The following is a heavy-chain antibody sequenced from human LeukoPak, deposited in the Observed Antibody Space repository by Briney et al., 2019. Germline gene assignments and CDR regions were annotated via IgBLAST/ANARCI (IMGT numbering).Heavy chain of an antibody. D-gene: IGHD5-18*01. CDR1: GYTFTSYG. V-gene: IGHV1-18*01. Sequence: ASVKVSCKAAGYTFTSYGIIWLRQAPGQGLEWMGWISGYNGNTNYEQNLQGRVTMTTDTSTSTAYMELWSLRSDDTAAYYCARVWGSMVTGALYNSSGMDVWGQGTTVTVSS. CDR3: ARVWGSMVTGALYNSSGMDV. CDR2: ISGYNGNT. J-gene: IGHJ6*02.